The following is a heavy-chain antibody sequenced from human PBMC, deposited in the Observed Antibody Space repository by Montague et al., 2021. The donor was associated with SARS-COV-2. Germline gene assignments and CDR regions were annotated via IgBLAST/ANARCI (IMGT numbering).Heavy chain of an antibody. J-gene: IGHJ6*02. CDR2: ISSESAYI. CDR3: ARDLGSYYGMDV. Sequence: SLRLSCAASGFTFSSISMNWVRQAPGKRLEWVSSISSESAYIVYAESVRGRFTIFRDNAQNLLYLQMNSLRAEDTAVYYCARDLGSYYGMDVWGQGTTVTVSS. CDR1: GFTFSSIS. V-gene: IGHV3-21*01.